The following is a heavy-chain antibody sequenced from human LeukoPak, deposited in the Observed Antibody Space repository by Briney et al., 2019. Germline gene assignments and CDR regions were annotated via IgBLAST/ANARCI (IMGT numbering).Heavy chain of an antibody. V-gene: IGHV4-61*01. Sequence: SQTLSLTCSVSGGSVSSGTYYWSWIRQPPGKGLEWIGYLYYSGSTNYNPSLKSRVTMSVDTSKNQFSLKLSSVTAADTAVYYCAGAVYNWNYAIDYWGQGTLVTVSS. CDR3: AGAVYNWNYAIDY. J-gene: IGHJ4*02. D-gene: IGHD1-1*01. CDR1: GGSVSSGTYY. CDR2: LYYSGST.